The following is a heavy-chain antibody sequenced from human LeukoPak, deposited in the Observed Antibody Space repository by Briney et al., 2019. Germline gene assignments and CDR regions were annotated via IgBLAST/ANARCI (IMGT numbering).Heavy chain of an antibody. CDR2: ISSSSGYI. J-gene: IGHJ4*02. CDR3: ARGSGSSSWYYFDY. D-gene: IGHD6-13*01. CDR1: GFTFSSYS. Sequence: GGSLRLSCAASGFTFSSYSMNWVRQAPGKGLEWVSSISSSSGYIYYADSVKGRFTISRDNAKNSLYLQMNSLRAEDTAVYYCARGSGSSSWYYFDYWGQGTLVTVSS. V-gene: IGHV3-21*01.